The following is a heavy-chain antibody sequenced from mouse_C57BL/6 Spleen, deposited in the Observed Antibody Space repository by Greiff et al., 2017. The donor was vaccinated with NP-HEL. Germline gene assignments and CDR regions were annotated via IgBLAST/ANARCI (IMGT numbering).Heavy chain of an antibody. V-gene: IGHV5-12*01. J-gene: IGHJ3*01. CDR3: ARSITTVVATGAY. CDR1: GFTFSDYY. Sequence: EVHLVESGGGLVQPGGSLKLSCAASGFTFSDYYMYWVRQTPEKRLEWVAYISNGGGSTYYPDTVKGRFTISRDNAKNTLYLQMSRLKSEDTAMYYCARSITTVVATGAYWGQGTLVTVSA. D-gene: IGHD1-1*01. CDR2: ISNGGGST.